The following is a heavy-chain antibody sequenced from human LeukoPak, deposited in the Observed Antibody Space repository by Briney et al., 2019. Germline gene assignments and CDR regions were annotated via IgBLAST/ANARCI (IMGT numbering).Heavy chain of an antibody. CDR2: IKQDGSEK. CDR1: GFTFSSYW. CDR3: ARGEAGSIRYSSGWPGAY. J-gene: IGHJ4*02. V-gene: IGHV3-7*01. Sequence: GGSLRLSCVASGFTFSSYWMSWVRQAPGKGLEWVANIKQDGSEKYYVDSVKGRFTISRDNAKNSLYLQMNSLRAEDTAVYYCARGEAGSIRYSSGWPGAYWGQGTLVTVSS. D-gene: IGHD6-19*01.